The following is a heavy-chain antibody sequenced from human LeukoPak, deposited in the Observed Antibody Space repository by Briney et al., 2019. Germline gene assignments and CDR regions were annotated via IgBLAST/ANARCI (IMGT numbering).Heavy chain of an antibody. CDR2: VYRSGTT. Sequence: SETLSLTCVVSGYSISSGYHWGWSRQPPGKGVEGIGRVYRSGTTYYDPSLKRGVTISVDTSKNQISLKVRSVTAADTAMYYCARESWVFDYWGQGILVTVSS. CDR3: ARESWVFDY. D-gene: IGHD6-13*01. V-gene: IGHV4-38-2*02. CDR1: GYSISSGYH. J-gene: IGHJ4*02.